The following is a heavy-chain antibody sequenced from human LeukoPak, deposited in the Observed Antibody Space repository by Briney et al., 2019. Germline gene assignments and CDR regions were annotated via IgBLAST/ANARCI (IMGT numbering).Heavy chain of an antibody. CDR1: GYSISSGYY. Sequence: PSETLSLTCTVSGYSISSGYYWGWIRQPPGKGLEWIGNIYPSGTTYYNPPLKTRVTISVDTSKNQFSLKLSSVTAGDTAVYYCARDRSGNRWYPDAFDIWGQGTMVTVSS. D-gene: IGHD1-26*01. CDR3: ARDRSGNRWYPDAFDI. V-gene: IGHV4-38-2*02. CDR2: IYPSGTT. J-gene: IGHJ3*02.